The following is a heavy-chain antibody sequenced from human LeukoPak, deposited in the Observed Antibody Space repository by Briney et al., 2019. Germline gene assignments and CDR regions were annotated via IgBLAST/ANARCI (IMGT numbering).Heavy chain of an antibody. CDR3: ARGKDDSTGHYDAFDV. V-gene: IGHV1-2*02. Sequence: ASVKVSCKASGYSFSDNYIHWVRQAPGQGLEYMGWINPKSGDTNFSQRSKGRVTMTSDTSISTAYMEMRKLRSDDTAVYFCARGKDDSTGHYDAFDVWGHGTMVTVSS. J-gene: IGHJ3*01. CDR2: INPKSGDT. D-gene: IGHD3-22*01. CDR1: GYSFSDNY.